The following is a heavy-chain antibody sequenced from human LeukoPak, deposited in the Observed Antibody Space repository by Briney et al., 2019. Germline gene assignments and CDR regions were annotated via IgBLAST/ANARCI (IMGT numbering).Heavy chain of an antibody. CDR1: GFPFSSYT. CDR3: AHRDTAMVRVDY. D-gene: IGHD5-18*01. J-gene: IGHJ4*02. CDR2: ISYDVTNT. Sequence: GGSLRLSCAASGFPFSSYTLHWVRQAPGKGLEWVAVISYDVTNTFYADSVKGRFTISRDNSRNTLFLQMNSLKTEDTAVYFCAHRDTAMVRVDYWGQGTLVTVSS. V-gene: IGHV3-30-3*01.